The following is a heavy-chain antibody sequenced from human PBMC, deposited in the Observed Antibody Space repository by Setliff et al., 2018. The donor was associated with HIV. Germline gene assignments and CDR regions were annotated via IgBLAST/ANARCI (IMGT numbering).Heavy chain of an antibody. CDR3: TRDPVTATPIDY. Sequence: LRLSCAVSGFTFSNYWMHWVRQTPGKGLVWVSQISPDGSSPTYADSVKGRFTVSRDNARNTLYLQMSSLTVEDTAVYFCTRDPVTATPIDYWGQGTLVTVSS. D-gene: IGHD2-21*02. J-gene: IGHJ4*02. CDR1: GFTFSNYW. CDR2: ISPDGSSP. V-gene: IGHV3-74*01.